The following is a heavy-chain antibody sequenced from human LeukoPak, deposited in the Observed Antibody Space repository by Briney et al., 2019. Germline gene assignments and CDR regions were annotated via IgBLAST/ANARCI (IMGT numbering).Heavy chain of an antibody. V-gene: IGHV4-59*01. CDR3: ARASYGFWNHPRYYFDY. J-gene: IGHJ4*02. D-gene: IGHD1-14*01. Sequence: SETLSLTCTVSGGSISSYYWSWIRQPPGKGLEWIGFIFYSGTTNYNPSLKSRVTISVDTSKNQFSLKLSSVTAADTAVYYCARASYGFWNHPRYYFDYWGQGTLVTVSS. CDR2: IFYSGTT. CDR1: GGSISSYY.